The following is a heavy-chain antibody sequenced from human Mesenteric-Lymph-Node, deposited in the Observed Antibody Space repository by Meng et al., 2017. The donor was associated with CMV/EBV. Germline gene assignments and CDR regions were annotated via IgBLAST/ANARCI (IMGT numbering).Heavy chain of an antibody. J-gene: IGHJ5*02. CDR3: ARGVGSSSRFDP. D-gene: IGHD6-13*01. Sequence: SETLSLTCTVSGYSISSGYYWGWIRQPPGKGLEWIGSIYHSGSTYYNPSLKSRVTISVDTSKNQFSLKLSSVTAADTAVYYCARGVGSSSRFDPWGQGTLVTVSS. CDR2: IYHSGST. V-gene: IGHV4-38-2*02. CDR1: GYSISSGYY.